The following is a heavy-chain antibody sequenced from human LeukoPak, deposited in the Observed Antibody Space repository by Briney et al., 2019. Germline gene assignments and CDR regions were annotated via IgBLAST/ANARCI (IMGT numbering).Heavy chain of an antibody. D-gene: IGHD3-10*01. CDR1: GFTFSSYG. CDR3: AKDYYGSGSYDY. V-gene: IGHV3-30*18. Sequence: GGSLRLSCAASGFTFSSYGMHWVRQAPGKGLEWVAVISYDGSNKYYADSVKGRFTISRDNSKNTLYLQMNSLRAEDTAVYYCAKDYYGSGSYDYWGQGTLVTVSS. CDR2: ISYDGSNK. J-gene: IGHJ4*02.